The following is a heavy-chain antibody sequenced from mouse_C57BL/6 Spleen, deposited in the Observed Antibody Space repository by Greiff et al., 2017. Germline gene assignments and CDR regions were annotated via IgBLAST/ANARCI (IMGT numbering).Heavy chain of an antibody. CDR1: GYSITSGYY. Sequence: EVKVEESGPGLVKPSQSLSLTCSVTGYSITSGYYWNWIRQFPGNKLEWMGYISYDGSNNYNPSLKNRISIPRDTSKNQFFLKLNSVTTEDTATYYCARVPYGSSWGCAYWGQGTLVTVSA. V-gene: IGHV3-6*01. J-gene: IGHJ3*01. CDR2: ISYDGSN. D-gene: IGHD1-1*01. CDR3: ARVPYGSSWGCAY.